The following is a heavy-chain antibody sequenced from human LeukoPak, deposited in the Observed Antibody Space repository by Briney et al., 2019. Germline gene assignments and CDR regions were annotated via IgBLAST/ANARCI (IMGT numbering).Heavy chain of an antibody. CDR2: IIPIFGTA. J-gene: IGHJ3*02. V-gene: IGHV1-69*06. CDR3: ARVRSSPLLRYFDWGWYENDAFDI. Sequence: GASVTVSCKASGGTFSSYAISWVRQAPGQGVEWMGGIIPIFGTANYAQKFQGRVTITADKSTSTAYMELSSLRSEDTAVYYCARVRSSPLLRYFDWGWYENDAFDIWGQGTVVTVSS. D-gene: IGHD3-9*01. CDR1: GGTFSSYA.